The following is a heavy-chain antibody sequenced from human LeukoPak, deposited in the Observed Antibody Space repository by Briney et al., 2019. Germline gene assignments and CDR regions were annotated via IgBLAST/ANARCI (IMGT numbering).Heavy chain of an antibody. CDR2: IYHSGST. V-gene: IGHV4-4*02. CDR1: GGSISSSNW. D-gene: IGHD2-2*01. CDR3: ARGDIVVAPAAIGSGDYYYYGMDV. J-gene: IGHJ6*04. Sequence: SGTLSLTCAVSGGSISSSNWWSWVRQPPGKGLEWIGEIYHSGSTNYNPSLKSRVTISVDKSKNQFSLKLSSVTAADTAVYYCARGDIVVAPAAIGSGDYYYYGMDVWGKGTTVTVSS.